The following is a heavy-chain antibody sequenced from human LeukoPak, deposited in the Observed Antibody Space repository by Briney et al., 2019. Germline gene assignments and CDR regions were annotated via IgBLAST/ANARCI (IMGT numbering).Heavy chain of an antibody. D-gene: IGHD6-19*01. CDR3: AREGGIAVAGFDY. V-gene: IGHV1-69*05. J-gene: IGHJ4*01. CDR2: IIPIFGTA. Sequence: SVKVSCKASGGTFSSYAISWVRQAPGQGLEWMGRIIPIFGTANYAQKFQGRVTITTDESTSTAYMELSSLRSEDTAVYYCAREGGIAVAGFDYWGHGTLITVSS. CDR1: GGTFSSYA.